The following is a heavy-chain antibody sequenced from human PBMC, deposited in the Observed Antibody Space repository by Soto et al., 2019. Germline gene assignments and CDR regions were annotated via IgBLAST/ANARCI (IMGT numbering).Heavy chain of an antibody. CDR2: INPRGDNA. Sequence: QVQLVQSGAEVKKPGASVKLSCKASGDTSTTSHMHWVRQAPGQGLEWMGVINPRGDNANFAQKFQGRLIMTRDTSTRTLYMELNSLRFEDTAVYFCASDNGSDPHAFRLWGQGTMVTVSS. V-gene: IGHV1-46*01. CDR3: ASDNGSDPHAFRL. CDR1: GDTSTTSH. J-gene: IGHJ3*01. D-gene: IGHD2-21*02.